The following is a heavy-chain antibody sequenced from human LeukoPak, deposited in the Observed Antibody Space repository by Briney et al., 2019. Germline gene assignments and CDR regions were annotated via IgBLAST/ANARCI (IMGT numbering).Heavy chain of an antibody. Sequence: ASVKVSCKASGYTFTSYYMHWLRQAPGQGLECMGIINSSDGDTNYAQRFQGRVTMTRDTSTSTVYMELSSLRSEDTAVYYCARGGYNSKFDNWGQGTLVTVSS. D-gene: IGHD5-24*01. CDR3: ARGGYNSKFDN. V-gene: IGHV1-46*01. CDR2: INSSDGDT. J-gene: IGHJ4*02. CDR1: GYTFTSYY.